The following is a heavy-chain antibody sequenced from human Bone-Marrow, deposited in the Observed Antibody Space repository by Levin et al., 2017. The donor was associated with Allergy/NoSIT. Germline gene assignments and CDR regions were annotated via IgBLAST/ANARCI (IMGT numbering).Heavy chain of an antibody. D-gene: IGHD3-22*01. Sequence: GESLKISCQASGYTFTSYGITWVRQAPGQGLEWMGWISAYNGYTNYAQKLQGRVTMTTDTSTSTAYMELRSLRSDDTAVYYCARATPLLYDSSGMCDYWGQGTLVTVSS. CDR3: ARATPLLYDSSGMCDY. V-gene: IGHV1-18*01. J-gene: IGHJ4*02. CDR1: GYTFTSYG. CDR2: ISAYNGYT.